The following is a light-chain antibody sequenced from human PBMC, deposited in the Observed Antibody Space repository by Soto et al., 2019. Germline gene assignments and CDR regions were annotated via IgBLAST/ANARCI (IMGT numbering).Light chain of an antibody. Sequence: DIQMTQSPSSLSASVGDRVTLTCRASQDISQYLAWYQQRPGKVPKLLIYYASTLQSGVPSRFSGSGSGTEFTLTISSLQPEDVATYYCLKYTKDDPGPFGQATKVNIK. CDR3: LKYTKDDPGP. J-gene: IGKJ1*01. CDR1: QDISQY. CDR2: YAS. V-gene: IGKV1-27*01.